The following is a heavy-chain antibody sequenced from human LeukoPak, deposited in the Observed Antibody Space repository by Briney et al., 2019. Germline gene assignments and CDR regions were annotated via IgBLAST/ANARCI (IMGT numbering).Heavy chain of an antibody. J-gene: IGHJ5*02. CDR2: INPNSGGT. Sequence: ASVKVSCKASGYTFTGYYMHWVRQAPGQGLEWMGWINPNSGGTNYAQKFQGRVTMTRDTSISTAYMELSRLRSDDTAVYYCARDGIVVVTAIPRRWFDPWGQGTLVTVSS. CDR1: GYTFTGYY. D-gene: IGHD2-21*02. CDR3: ARDGIVVVTAIPRRWFDP. V-gene: IGHV1-2*02.